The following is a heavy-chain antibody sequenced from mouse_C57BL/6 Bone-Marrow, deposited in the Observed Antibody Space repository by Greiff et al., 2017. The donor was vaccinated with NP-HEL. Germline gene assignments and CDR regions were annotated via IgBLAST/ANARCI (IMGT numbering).Heavy chain of an antibody. D-gene: IGHD5-5*01. J-gene: IGHJ2*01. CDR3: ACYLKASFDY. CDR2: IYPGDGDT. CDR1: GYAFSSSW. Sequence: QVQLQQSGPELVKPGASVKISCKASGYAFSSSWMNWVKQRPGKGLEWIGRIYPGDGDTNYNGKFKGKATLTADKSSSTAYMQLSSLTSEDSAVYFCACYLKASFDYWGQGTTLTVSS. V-gene: IGHV1-82*01.